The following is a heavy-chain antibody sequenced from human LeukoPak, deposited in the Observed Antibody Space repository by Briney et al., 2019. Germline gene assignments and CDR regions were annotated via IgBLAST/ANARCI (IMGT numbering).Heavy chain of an antibody. D-gene: IGHD6-19*01. CDR1: GYTFTSYD. V-gene: IGHV1-8*01. J-gene: IGHJ5*02. CDR2: MNPNSGNT. Sequence: ASVKVSCKASGYTFTSYDINWVRQATGQGLEWMGWMNPNSGNTGYAQKFQGRVTMTRNTSISTAYMELSSLRSEDTAVYYCAFTSSGWYFVFDPWGQGTLVTVSS. CDR3: AFTSSGWYFVFDP.